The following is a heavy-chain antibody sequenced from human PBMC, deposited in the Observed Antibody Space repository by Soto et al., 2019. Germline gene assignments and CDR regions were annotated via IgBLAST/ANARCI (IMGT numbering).Heavy chain of an antibody. Sequence: GGSLRLSCAASGFTFSSYGMHWVRQAPGKGLEWVAVIWYDGSNKYYADSVKGRFTISRDNSKNTLYLQMNSLRAEDTAVYYCANIGGYYDSSGYYRFDYWGQGTLVTVSS. CDR3: ANIGGYYDSSGYYRFDY. D-gene: IGHD3-22*01. J-gene: IGHJ4*02. V-gene: IGHV3-33*06. CDR1: GFTFSSYG. CDR2: IWYDGSNK.